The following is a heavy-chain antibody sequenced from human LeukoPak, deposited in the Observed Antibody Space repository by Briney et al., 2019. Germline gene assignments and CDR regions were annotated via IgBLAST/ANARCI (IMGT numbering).Heavy chain of an antibody. V-gene: IGHV4-39*07. Sequence: SETLSLTCTVSGGSISSSSYYWGWIRQPPGKGLEWIGSIYYSGSTYYNPPLKSRVTISVDTSKNQFSLKLSSVTAADTAVYYCARRHSGSYPFDYWGQGTLVTVSS. D-gene: IGHD1-26*01. CDR2: IYYSGST. CDR3: ARRHSGSYPFDY. CDR1: GGSISSSSYY. J-gene: IGHJ4*02.